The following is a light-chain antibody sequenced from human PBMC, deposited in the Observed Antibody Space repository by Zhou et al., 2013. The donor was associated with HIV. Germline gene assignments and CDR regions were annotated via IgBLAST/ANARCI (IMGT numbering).Light chain of an antibody. V-gene: IGKV1-39*01. CDR1: QSISSY. CDR2: AAS. CDR3: QQANSFPHT. J-gene: IGKJ2*01. Sequence: DIQLTQSPSSLSASVGDRVTITCRASQSISSYLNWYQQKPGKAPKLLIYAASSLQSGVPSRFSGSGSGTDFTLTISSLQPEDFATYYCQQANSFPHTFGQGTKLEI.